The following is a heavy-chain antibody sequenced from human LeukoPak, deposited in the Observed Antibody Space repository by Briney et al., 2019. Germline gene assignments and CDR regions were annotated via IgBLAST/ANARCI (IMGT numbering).Heavy chain of an antibody. D-gene: IGHD3-22*01. CDR2: IYTSGST. Sequence: SETLSLTCTVSGGSISSYYWSWIRQPPGKGLEWIGYIYTSGSTNYNPSLKSRVTISVDTSKNQFSLKLSSVTAADTAVYYCARHDYYDSSGYPAAAFDIWGQGTMVTVSS. CDR3: ARHDYYDSSGYPAAAFDI. CDR1: GGSISSYY. V-gene: IGHV4-4*09. J-gene: IGHJ3*02.